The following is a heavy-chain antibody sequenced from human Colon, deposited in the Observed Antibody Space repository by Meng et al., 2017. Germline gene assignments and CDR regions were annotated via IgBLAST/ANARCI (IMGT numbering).Heavy chain of an antibody. CDR1: GFTFGDYA. Sequence: GESLKISCTASGFTFGDYAMSWFRQAPGKGLEWVGFIRSKAYGGTTEYAASVKGRFTISRDDSKSIAYLQMNSLKPKDTAVYYCTRYITMVRGVIIQNCYYYYGMDVWGQGTTVTVSS. CDR3: TRYITMVRGVIIQNCYYYYGMDV. CDR2: IRSKAYGGTT. V-gene: IGHV3-49*03. D-gene: IGHD3-10*01. J-gene: IGHJ6*02.